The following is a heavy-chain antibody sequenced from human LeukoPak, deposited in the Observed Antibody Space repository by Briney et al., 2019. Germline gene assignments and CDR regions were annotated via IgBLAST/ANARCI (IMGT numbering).Heavy chain of an antibody. J-gene: IGHJ4*02. D-gene: IGHD6-19*01. CDR3: AKDIELAGGSGWSGFDY. CDR2: ISWNSGSI. Sequence: GGSLRLSCAASGFTFDDYAMHWVRQAPGKGLEWVSGISWNSGSIGYADSVKGRFTISRDNAKNSLYLQMNSLRAEDTALYYCAKDIELAGGSGWSGFDYWGQGTLVTVSS. CDR1: GFTFDDYA. V-gene: IGHV3-9*01.